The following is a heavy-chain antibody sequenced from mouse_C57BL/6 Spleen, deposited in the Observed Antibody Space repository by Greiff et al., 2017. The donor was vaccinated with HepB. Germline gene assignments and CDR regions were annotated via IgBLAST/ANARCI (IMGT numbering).Heavy chain of an antibody. V-gene: IGHV1-85*01. D-gene: IGHD4-1*01. CDR3: ARGTGTWFAY. CDR2: IYPGDGST. J-gene: IGHJ3*01. Sequence: QVQLQQSGPELVKPGASVKLSCKASGYTFTSYDINWVKQRPGQGLEWIGWIYPGDGSTNYNEKFKGKATLTVDTSSSTAYLELHRLTSEDSAVYFCARGTGTWFAYWGQGTLVTVSA. CDR1: GYTFTSYD.